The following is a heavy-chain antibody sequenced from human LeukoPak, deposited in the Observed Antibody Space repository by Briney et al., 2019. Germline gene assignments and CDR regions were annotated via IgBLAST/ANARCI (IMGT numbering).Heavy chain of an antibody. J-gene: IGHJ3*01. Sequence: PGGSLRLSCAASGFTFSDYGMYWVRQAPGKGLEWVALIWYDGGKKYYTDSVRGRFTIPRDNSKNTLYLQMNSLRAEDTAVYYCVRYCNGGSCYRAAFDVWGPGTTVTVSS. D-gene: IGHD2-15*01. CDR3: VRYCNGGSCYRAAFDV. CDR1: GFTFSDYG. CDR2: IWYDGGKK. V-gene: IGHV3-33*01.